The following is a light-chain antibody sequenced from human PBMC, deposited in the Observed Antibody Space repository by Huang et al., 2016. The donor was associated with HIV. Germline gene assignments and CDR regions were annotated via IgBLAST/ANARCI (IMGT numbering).Light chain of an antibody. V-gene: IGKV1-8*01. CDR2: AAD. J-gene: IGKJ1*01. CDR1: QHINNY. CDR3: QQYFSYPQT. Sequence: AIHLTQSPSSVYASTGDRVNITCREIQHINNYLAWYRQIPGRSPDLLIYAADSLETGVPSRFSGGGSGTEFTLTINCLQSEDFVTYYCQQYFSYPQTFGQGTKVEVK.